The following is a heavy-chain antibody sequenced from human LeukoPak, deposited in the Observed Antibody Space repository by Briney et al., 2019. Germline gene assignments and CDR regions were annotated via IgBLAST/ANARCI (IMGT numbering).Heavy chain of an antibody. CDR2: INPSVGST. V-gene: IGHV1-46*01. Sequence: ASVKVSCKASGYTFTSYYMHWVRQAPGQGLEWMGIINPSVGSTSYAQKFQGRVTMTRDTSTSTVYMELSSLRSEDTAVYYCARSITMVRGVIITPLGYWGQGTLVTVSS. CDR3: ARSITMVRGVIITPLGY. CDR1: GYTFTSYY. D-gene: IGHD3-10*01. J-gene: IGHJ4*02.